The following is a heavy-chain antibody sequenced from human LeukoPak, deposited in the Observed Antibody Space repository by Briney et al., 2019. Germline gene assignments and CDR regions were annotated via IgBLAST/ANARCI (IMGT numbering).Heavy chain of an antibody. CDR3: ARPAARTDAFDI. CDR2: INHSGST. Sequence: PSETLSLTCAVYGGSFSGYYWSWIRQPPGEGLEWIGEINHSGSTNYNPSLKSRVTISVDTSKNQFSLKLSSVTAADTAVYYCARPAARTDAFDIWGQGTMVTVSS. J-gene: IGHJ3*02. CDR1: GGSFSGYY. V-gene: IGHV4-34*01. D-gene: IGHD6-6*01.